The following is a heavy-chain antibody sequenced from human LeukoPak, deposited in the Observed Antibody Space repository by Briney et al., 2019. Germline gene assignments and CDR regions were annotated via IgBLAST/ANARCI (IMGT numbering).Heavy chain of an antibody. CDR2: ISDSGRTI. CDR1: GFTFSDYY. V-gene: IGHV3-11*01. CDR3: ARGYDILTGYYNYYYGMDV. J-gene: IGHJ6*02. Sequence: GGSLRLSCAASGFTFSDYYMSWIRQAPGKGLEWVSHISDSGRTIYYADSVKGRFTISRDNAKNSLYLQMNSLRAEDTAVYYCARGYDILTGYYNYYYGMDVWGQGTTVTVSS. D-gene: IGHD3-9*01.